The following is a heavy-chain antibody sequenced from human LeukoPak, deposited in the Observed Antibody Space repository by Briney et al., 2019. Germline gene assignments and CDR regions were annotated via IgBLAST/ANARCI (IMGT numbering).Heavy chain of an antibody. CDR3: AKALPSLTMVRGVPSHYYYYYYMDV. J-gene: IGHJ6*03. D-gene: IGHD3-10*01. CDR2: ISGSGGST. CDR1: GFTFSSYA. Sequence: GGSLRLSCAASGFTFSSYAMSWVRQAPGKGLEWVSAISGSGGSTYYADSVKGRFTISRDNSKNTLYLQMNSLRAEDTAVYYCAKALPSLTMVRGVPSHYYYYYYMDVWGKGTTVTVSS. V-gene: IGHV3-23*01.